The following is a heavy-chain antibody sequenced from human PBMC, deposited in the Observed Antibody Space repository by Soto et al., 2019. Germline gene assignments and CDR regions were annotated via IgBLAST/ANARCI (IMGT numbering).Heavy chain of an antibody. CDR3: AREKAAPLGMDV. V-gene: IGHV3-33*01. D-gene: IGHD6-13*01. CDR2: IWYDGSNK. CDR1: GFTFSSYG. J-gene: IGHJ6*02. Sequence: SLRLSCAASGFTFSSYGMHWVRQAPGKGLEWVAVIWYDGSNKYYADSVKGRFTISRDNSKNTLYLQMNSLRAEDTAVYYCAREKAAPLGMDVWGQGTTVTVSS.